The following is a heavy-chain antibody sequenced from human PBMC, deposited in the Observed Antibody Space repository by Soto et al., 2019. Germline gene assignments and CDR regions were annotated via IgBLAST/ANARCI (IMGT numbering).Heavy chain of an antibody. Sequence: EVQLLESGGGLVQPGGSLRLSCAASGFTFSSYAMSWVRQAPGKGLEWVSAISGSGGSTYYADSVKGRFTISRDNSKNTLYLQMNSLRAEDTAVYYCANYRMYDYGDFDAPFDYWGQGTLVTVSS. CDR3: ANYRMYDYGDFDAPFDY. CDR1: GFTFSSYA. D-gene: IGHD4-17*01. CDR2: ISGSGGST. J-gene: IGHJ4*02. V-gene: IGHV3-23*01.